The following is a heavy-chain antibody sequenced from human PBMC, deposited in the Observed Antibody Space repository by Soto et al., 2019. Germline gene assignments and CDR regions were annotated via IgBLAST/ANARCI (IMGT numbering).Heavy chain of an antibody. CDR1: GGSISSSNW. Sequence: QVQLQESGPGLVKPSGTLSLTCAVSGGSISSSNWWSWVRQPPGKGLEWIGEIYHSGSTNYNPSLKSRVNIAVDKSKNQFSLKLSSVTAADTAVYYCASSYYYDRSGYWAFDYWGQGTLVTVSS. CDR3: ASSYYYDRSGYWAFDY. J-gene: IGHJ4*02. V-gene: IGHV4-4*02. CDR2: IYHSGST. D-gene: IGHD3-22*01.